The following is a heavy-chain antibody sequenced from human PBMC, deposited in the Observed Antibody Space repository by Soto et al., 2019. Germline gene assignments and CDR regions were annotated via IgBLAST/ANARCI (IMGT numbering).Heavy chain of an antibody. Sequence: WWSLRLSCSASVFTLSSYAMTWFRQAPGKGLEWVSVISSSGNTTFYSDSVEGRFTISRDNSEYTVFLHMNSLRAEDTAVYYCASRVPDDVYYGVFDYWGQGALVTVSS. D-gene: IGHD3-3*01. J-gene: IGHJ4*02. CDR1: VFTLSSYA. CDR2: ISSSGNTT. V-gene: IGHV3-23*01. CDR3: ASRVPDDVYYGVFDY.